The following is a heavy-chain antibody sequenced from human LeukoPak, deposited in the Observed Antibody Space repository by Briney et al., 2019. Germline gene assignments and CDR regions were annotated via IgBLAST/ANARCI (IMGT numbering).Heavy chain of an antibody. D-gene: IGHD5-12*01. CDR3: ARSGYDFMVRFYYFDY. V-gene: IGHV3-30-3*01. Sequence: PGGSLRLSCAASGFTFSSYAMSWVCQAPGKGLEWAAVISYDGSNKYYADSVKGRFTISRDNSKNTLYLQMNSLRAEDTAVYYCARSGYDFMVRFYYFDYWGQGTLVTVSS. CDR2: ISYDGSNK. J-gene: IGHJ4*02. CDR1: GFTFSSYA.